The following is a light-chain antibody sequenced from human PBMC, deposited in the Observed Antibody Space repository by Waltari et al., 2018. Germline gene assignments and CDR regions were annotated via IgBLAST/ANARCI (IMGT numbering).Light chain of an antibody. J-gene: IGKJ1*01. CDR3: QQYNSDSWT. CDR1: QSISSW. V-gene: IGKV1-5*03. CDR2: KAS. Sequence: DIQMTQSPSTLSASVGERVTITCRASQSISSWLAWYQQKPGKAPKLLIYKASSLESGVPSRFSGSGSETEFTLTISSLQPDDFATYYCQQYNSDSWTFGQGTKVEIK.